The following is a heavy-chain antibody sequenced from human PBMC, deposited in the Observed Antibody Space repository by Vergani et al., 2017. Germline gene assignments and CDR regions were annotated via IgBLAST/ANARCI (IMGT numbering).Heavy chain of an antibody. Sequence: QVQLVQSGAEVKKPGSSVKVSCKASGGTFSSYAISWVRQAPGQGLEWMGGIIPIFGTANYAQKFQGRVTITADESTSTAYMELSRLRSDDTAVYYCARDLEGIAVAREHNDYWGQGTLVTVSS. D-gene: IGHD6-19*01. CDR2: IIPIFGTA. CDR1: GGTFSSYA. V-gene: IGHV1-69*01. J-gene: IGHJ4*02. CDR3: ARDLEGIAVAREHNDY.